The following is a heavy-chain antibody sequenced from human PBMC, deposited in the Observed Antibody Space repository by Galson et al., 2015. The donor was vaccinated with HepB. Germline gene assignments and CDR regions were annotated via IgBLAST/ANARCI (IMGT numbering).Heavy chain of an antibody. V-gene: IGHV6-1*01. J-gene: IGHJ6*02. CDR1: GDSVSSNSAA. Sequence: CAISGDSVSSNSAAWNWIRQSPSRGLEWLGRTYYRSKWYNDYAVSVKSRITINPDTSKNQFSLQLNSVTPEDTAVYYCARAGCSGGSCYSSYYYGMDVWGQGTLVTVFS. D-gene: IGHD2-15*01. CDR3: ARAGCSGGSCYSSYYYGMDV. CDR2: TYYRSKWYN.